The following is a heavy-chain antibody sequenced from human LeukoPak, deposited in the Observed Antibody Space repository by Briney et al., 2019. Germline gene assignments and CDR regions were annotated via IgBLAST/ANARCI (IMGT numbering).Heavy chain of an antibody. Sequence: ASVKVSCKASGYTFTSYGISWVRQAPGQGLEWMGRINPNSGGTNYAQKFQGRVTMTRDTSISTAYMELSRLRSDDTAVYYCARGLHCSSTSCYLDRPSVLLYLHDYYGMDVWGQGTTVTVSS. V-gene: IGHV1-2*06. J-gene: IGHJ6*02. CDR2: INPNSGGT. D-gene: IGHD2-2*01. CDR1: GYTFTSYG. CDR3: ARGLHCSSTSCYLDRPSVLLYLHDYYGMDV.